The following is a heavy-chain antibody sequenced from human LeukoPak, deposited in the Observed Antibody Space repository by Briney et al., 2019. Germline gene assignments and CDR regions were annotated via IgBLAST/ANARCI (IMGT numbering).Heavy chain of an antibody. J-gene: IGHJ3*02. CDR3: ARDRTAAGSAFDI. V-gene: IGHV4-38-2*02. Sequence: SETLSLTCTVSGYSISSGYYWGWIRQPPGKGLEWIGSIYHSGSTYYNPSLKSRVTISVDKSKNQFSLKLSSVTAADTAVYYCARDRTAAGSAFDIWGQGTMVTVSS. CDR2: IYHSGST. CDR1: GYSISSGYY. D-gene: IGHD3-10*01.